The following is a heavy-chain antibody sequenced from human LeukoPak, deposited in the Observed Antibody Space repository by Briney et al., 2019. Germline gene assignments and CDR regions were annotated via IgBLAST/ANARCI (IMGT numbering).Heavy chain of an antibody. CDR2: IRSSSNII. J-gene: IGHJ4*02. Sequence: GGSLRLSCAASGFTFSSYSMNWVRQAPGKGLEWVSYIRSSSNIIYYADSVKGRFPISRDNSKNTLYLQMNSLRAEDTAVYYCARDVLEEVVGALEYWGQGTLVTVSS. CDR1: GFTFSSYS. CDR3: ARDVLEEVVGALEY. V-gene: IGHV3-48*01. D-gene: IGHD1-26*01.